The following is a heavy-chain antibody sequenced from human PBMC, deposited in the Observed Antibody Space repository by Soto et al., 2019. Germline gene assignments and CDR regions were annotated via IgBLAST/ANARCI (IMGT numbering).Heavy chain of an antibody. CDR2: FSATSENT. Sequence: EVQLLESGGGLVQPGGSLRLSCVGSGFFFSSYTMTWVRQAPGKGLEWVSSFSATSENTYYADSVWGRFTISRDNSKNTLFLQMNSLTAEDTAMYYCAKARDQQWVRLPFDYWGQGILVIVSS. CDR3: AKARDQQWVRLPFDY. J-gene: IGHJ4*02. D-gene: IGHD6-19*01. V-gene: IGHV3-23*01. CDR1: GFFFSSYT.